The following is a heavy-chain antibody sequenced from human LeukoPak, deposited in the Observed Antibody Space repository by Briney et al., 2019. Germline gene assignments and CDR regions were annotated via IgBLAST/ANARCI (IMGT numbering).Heavy chain of an antibody. CDR2: ISAGGST. D-gene: IGHD3-16*02. Sequence: ETLSLTCAVYGGSFSGYYWSWVRQAPGKGLEWVSSISAGGSTYYADSVKGRFTISRDNSKNTLYLQMNSLRAEDTAVYYCAKENYDYVWGSYRKKGFDYWGQGTLVTVSS. V-gene: IGHV3-23*01. CDR3: AKENYDYVWGSYRKKGFDY. CDR1: GGSFSGYY. J-gene: IGHJ4*02.